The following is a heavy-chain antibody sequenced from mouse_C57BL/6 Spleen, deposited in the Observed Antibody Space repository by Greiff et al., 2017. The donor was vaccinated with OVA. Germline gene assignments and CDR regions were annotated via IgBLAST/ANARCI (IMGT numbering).Heavy chain of an antibody. D-gene: IGHD2-1*01. CDR3: TRGGNYVDWYFDV. Sequence: EVKLMESGEGLVKPGGSLKLSCAASGFTFSSYAMSWVRQTPEKRLEWVAYISSGGDYIYYADTVKGRFTISRDNARNTLYLQMSSLKSEDTAMYYCTRGGNYVDWYFDVWGTGTTVTVSS. J-gene: IGHJ1*03. CDR1: GFTFSSYA. CDR2: ISSGGDYI. V-gene: IGHV5-9-1*02.